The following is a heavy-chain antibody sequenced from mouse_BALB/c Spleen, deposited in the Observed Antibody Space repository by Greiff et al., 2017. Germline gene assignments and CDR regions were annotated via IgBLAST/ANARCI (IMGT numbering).Heavy chain of an antibody. CDR3: ARITTATPWFAY. J-gene: IGHJ3*01. CDR2: ISSGGST. Sequence: EVQVVESGGGLVKPGGSLKLSCAASGFTFSSYAMSWVRQTPEKRLEWVASISSGGSTYYPDSVKGRFTISRDNARNILYLQMSSLRSEDTAMYYCARITTATPWFAYWGQGTLVTVSA. V-gene: IGHV5-6-5*01. CDR1: GFTFSSYA. D-gene: IGHD1-2*01.